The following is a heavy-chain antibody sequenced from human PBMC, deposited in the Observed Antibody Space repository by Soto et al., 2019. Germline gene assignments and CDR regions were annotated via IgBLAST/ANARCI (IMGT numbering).Heavy chain of an antibody. CDR3: ARGFSQLLFMAYFDY. CDR1: GGSFSGYY. Sequence: SETLSLTCAVYGGSFSGYYWSWIRQPPGKGLEWIGEINHSGSTNYNPSLKSRVTISVDTSKNQFSLKLSSVTTADTAVYYCARGFSQLLFMAYFDYWGQGTLVTVSS. CDR2: INHSGST. V-gene: IGHV4-34*01. D-gene: IGHD2-2*01. J-gene: IGHJ4*02.